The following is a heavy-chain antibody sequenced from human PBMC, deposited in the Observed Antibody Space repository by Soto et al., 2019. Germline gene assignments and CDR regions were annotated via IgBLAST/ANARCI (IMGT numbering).Heavy chain of an antibody. CDR3: ARGLQSLFDY. CDR2: IWFDGSKQ. V-gene: IGHV3-33*01. Sequence: PGGSLRLSCAASGFTFGNYGMHWVRQAPGKGLEWVAVIWFDGSKQHYADSVKGRFTISRDNSKNTLYVQMTSLRAEDTAVYYCARGLQSLFDYWGQGTLVTVSS. J-gene: IGHJ4*02. CDR1: GFTFGNYG.